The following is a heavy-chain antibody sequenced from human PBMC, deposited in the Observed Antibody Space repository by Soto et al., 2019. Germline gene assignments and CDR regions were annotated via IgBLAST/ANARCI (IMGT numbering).Heavy chain of an antibody. D-gene: IGHD3-9*01. Sequence: QVQLVQSGAEVKKPGSSVKVSCKASGGTFSSYAISWVRQAPGQGLEWMGGIIPIFGTADYAQKFQGRVTITADESTSTDYMELSSLRSEDTAVYYCARNREGYDILTGLMYGMDVWGQGTTVTVSS. J-gene: IGHJ6*02. CDR3: ARNREGYDILTGLMYGMDV. CDR2: IIPIFGTA. V-gene: IGHV1-69*12. CDR1: GGTFSSYA.